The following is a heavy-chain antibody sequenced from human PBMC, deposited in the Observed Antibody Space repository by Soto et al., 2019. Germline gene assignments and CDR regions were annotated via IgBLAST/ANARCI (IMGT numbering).Heavy chain of an antibody. CDR1: GFTFSSYG. J-gene: IGHJ3*02. V-gene: IGHV3-30*18. CDR3: AKDRRSGSYVSWAFDI. D-gene: IGHD1-26*01. CDR2: ISYDGSNK. Sequence: QPGGSLRLSCAASGFTFSSYGMHWVRQAPGKGLEWVAVISYDGSNKYYADSVKGRFTISRDNSKNTLYLQMNSLRAEDTAVYYCAKDRRSGSYVSWAFDIWGQGTMVTVSS.